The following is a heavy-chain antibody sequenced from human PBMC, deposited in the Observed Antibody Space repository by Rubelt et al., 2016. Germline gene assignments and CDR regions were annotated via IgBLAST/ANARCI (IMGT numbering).Heavy chain of an antibody. V-gene: IGHV4-4*07. Sequence: ESGPGLVKPSETLSLTCTVSGGSISSYYWSWIRQPAGKGLEWIGRISTSGSTNYNPSLKSRVTMSVDTSKNQFSLKLSSVTAAGTAVYYCASMYSSSWYRGWFDPWGQGTLVTVSS. CDR1: GGSISSYY. CDR2: ISTSGST. D-gene: IGHD6-13*01. J-gene: IGHJ5*02. CDR3: ASMYSSSWYRGWFDP.